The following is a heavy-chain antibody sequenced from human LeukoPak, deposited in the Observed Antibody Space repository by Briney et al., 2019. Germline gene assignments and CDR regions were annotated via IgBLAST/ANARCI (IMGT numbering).Heavy chain of an antibody. CDR2: ISYDGSNK. V-gene: IGHV3-30*18. D-gene: IGHD4-17*01. CDR1: GFTFSSYG. Sequence: PGGSLRLPCAASGFTFSSYGMHWVRQAPGKGLEWVAVISYDGSNKYYADSVKGRFTISRDNSKNTLYLQMNSLRAEDTAVYYCAKGYGDYFDYWGQGTLVTVSS. CDR3: AKGYGDYFDY. J-gene: IGHJ4*02.